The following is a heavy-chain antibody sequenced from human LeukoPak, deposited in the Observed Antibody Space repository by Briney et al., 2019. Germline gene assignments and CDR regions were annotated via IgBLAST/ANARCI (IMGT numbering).Heavy chain of an antibody. D-gene: IGHD6-19*01. J-gene: IGHJ5*02. CDR2: IYYSGST. CDR3: ARVGIAVAGTIVWFDP. V-gene: IGHV4-59*01. CDR1: GDSISSYF. Sequence: SETLSLTCTVSGDSISSYFWSWMRQPPGKGLEWIGCIYYSGSTKYKPSLKSRVTISVDTSKNQFSLRLGSVTTADTAVYYCARVGIAVAGTIVWFDPWGQGTLVTVSS.